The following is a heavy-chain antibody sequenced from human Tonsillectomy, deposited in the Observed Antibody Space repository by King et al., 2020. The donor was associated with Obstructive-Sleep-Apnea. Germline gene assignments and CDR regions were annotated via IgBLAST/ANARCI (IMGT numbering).Heavy chain of an antibody. Sequence: VQLQESGPGLVKPSETLSLTCTVSGGSISTYYWSWIRQPPGKGLEYIGYIYYSGSTNYNPSLKSRVTISLDTSKNQFSLKLSSVTAADPAVYYCATILGDYWGQGTPVTVSS. CDR1: GGSISTYY. D-gene: IGHD2-2*02. J-gene: IGHJ4*02. V-gene: IGHV4-59*08. CDR3: ATILGDY. CDR2: IYYSGST.